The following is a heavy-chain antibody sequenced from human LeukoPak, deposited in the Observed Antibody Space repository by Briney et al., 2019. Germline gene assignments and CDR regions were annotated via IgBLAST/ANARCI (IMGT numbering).Heavy chain of an antibody. V-gene: IGHV1-18*01. D-gene: IGHD3-3*01. CDR1: GYTFTSYG. Sequence: ASVKVSCKASGYTFTSYGISWVRQAPGQGLEWMGWISAYNGNTNYAQKLQGRVTMTTDTSTSTAYMELRSLRSDDTAVYYCARDSPDYDFWSGYYTDTPFDYWGQGTLVTVSS. J-gene: IGHJ4*02. CDR2: ISAYNGNT. CDR3: ARDSPDYDFWSGYYTDTPFDY.